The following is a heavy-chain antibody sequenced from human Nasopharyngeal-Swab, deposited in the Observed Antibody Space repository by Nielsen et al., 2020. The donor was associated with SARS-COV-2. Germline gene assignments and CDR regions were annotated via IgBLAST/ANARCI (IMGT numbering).Heavy chain of an antibody. Sequence: ASVKVSCKASGYTFTSYAMHWVRQAPGQRLEWMGWINAGNGNTKYSQKFQGRVTITRDTSASTAYMELSSLRSEDTAVYYCARETGYVWDILTGYYMGPVLDAFDIWGQGTMVTVSS. CDR3: ARETGYVWDILTGYYMGPVLDAFDI. CDR1: GYTFTSYA. V-gene: IGHV1-3*01. D-gene: IGHD3-9*01. J-gene: IGHJ3*02. CDR2: INAGNGNT.